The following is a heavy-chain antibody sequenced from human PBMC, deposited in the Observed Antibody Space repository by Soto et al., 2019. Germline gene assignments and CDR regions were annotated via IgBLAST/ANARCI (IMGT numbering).Heavy chain of an antibody. D-gene: IGHD4-17*01. CDR1: GYSFTNYW. J-gene: IGHJ6*02. CDR2: IYPGDSDT. V-gene: IGHV5-51*01. CDR3: ARHRTTSAYYYAMDV. Sequence: PGESLKISCKGSGYSFTNYWIAWVRQIPGKGLAWMGIIYPGDSDTRYRPSFQGHVTISADKSISTAYLQWSSLKASDTAMYYCARHRTTSAYYYAMDVWGQGTTVTVS.